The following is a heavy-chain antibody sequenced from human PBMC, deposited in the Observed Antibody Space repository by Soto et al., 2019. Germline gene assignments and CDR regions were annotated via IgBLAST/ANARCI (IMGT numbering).Heavy chain of an antibody. CDR2: ISYDGSNK. CDR3: ARDRSGHYYYGMDV. D-gene: IGHD6-19*01. Sequence: LRLFCAASEFTVSSFAMHWVRQAPGTGLEWVAVISYDGSNKYYADSVKSRFTISRDNSENTLYLKMNSLRAEDTAVYYCARDRSGHYYYGMDVWGQGTTVTVSS. J-gene: IGHJ6*02. V-gene: IGHV3-30-3*01. CDR1: EFTVSSFA.